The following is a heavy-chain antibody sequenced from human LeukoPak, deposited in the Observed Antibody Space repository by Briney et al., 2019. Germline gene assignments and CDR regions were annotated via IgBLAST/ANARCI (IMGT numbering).Heavy chain of an antibody. CDR3: ARAGWFGELYGPLDY. J-gene: IGHJ4*02. CDR1: GGSISSSSYY. Sequence: SETLSLTCNVSGGSISSSSYYWGWIRQPPGKGLEWIGSIYYYGSTYYNPSLKSRVTVSVDTSKNQFSLELNSVTAADTAVYYCARAGWFGELYGPLDYWGQGNLVTVSS. CDR2: IYYYGST. V-gene: IGHV4-39*07. D-gene: IGHD3-10*01.